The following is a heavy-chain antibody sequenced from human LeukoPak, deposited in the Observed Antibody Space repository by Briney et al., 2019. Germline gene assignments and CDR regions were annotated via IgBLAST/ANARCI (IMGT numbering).Heavy chain of an antibody. J-gene: IGHJ4*02. Sequence: PGGSLRLSCAASGFIFTNYWMTWVRQAPGKGLEWVATIKEDGSDKHYVGSVKGRFTISRDNAKNSLFLQMSSLRADDTAVYYCATWGSIFGVTFFDYWGQGTLVTVSS. CDR1: GFIFTNYW. CDR3: ATWGSIFGVTFFDY. V-gene: IGHV3-7*01. CDR2: IKEDGSDK. D-gene: IGHD3-3*01.